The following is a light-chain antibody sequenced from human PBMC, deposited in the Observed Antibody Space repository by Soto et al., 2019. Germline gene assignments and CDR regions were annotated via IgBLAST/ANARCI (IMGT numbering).Light chain of an antibody. CDR3: QQYHNWPIT. J-gene: IGKJ5*01. Sequence: EMVMTPSPGTLSVSPVERATLSCRASQSVSGDLAWYQHKPGQAPRILMYDASTRATGISARFSGSGSGTEFTLTISSLQSEDFAVYYCQQYHNWPITFGQGTRLEIK. CDR1: QSVSGD. CDR2: DAS. V-gene: IGKV3-15*01.